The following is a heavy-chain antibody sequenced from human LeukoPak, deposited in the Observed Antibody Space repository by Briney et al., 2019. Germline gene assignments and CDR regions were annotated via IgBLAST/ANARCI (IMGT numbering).Heavy chain of an antibody. V-gene: IGHV3-7*01. CDR2: IKQDGSEK. J-gene: IGHJ4*02. Sequence: PEGSLRLSCAASGFTFSSYWMSWVRQAPGKGLEWVANIKQDGSEKYYVDSVKGRFTISRDNAKNSLYLQMNSLRAEDTAVYYCARERQHSGYDSGWVDYWGQGTLVTVSS. CDR1: GFTFSSYW. CDR3: ARERQHSGYDSGWVDY. D-gene: IGHD5-12*01.